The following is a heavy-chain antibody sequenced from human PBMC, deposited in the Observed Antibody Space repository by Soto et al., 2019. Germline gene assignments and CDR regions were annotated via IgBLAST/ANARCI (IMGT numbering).Heavy chain of an antibody. Sequence: GGSLRLSCAASGFTFSNYAMSWVRQAPGKGLEWVSSIGGSVGSTYYADSVKGRFTISRDNSKNTLYLQMNSLRAEDTAVYYCAKNPGVMATPGPLDYWGQGTLVTVSS. CDR3: AKNPGVMATPGPLDY. CDR1: GFTFSNYA. J-gene: IGHJ4*02. V-gene: IGHV3-23*01. D-gene: IGHD2-8*01. CDR2: IGGSVGST.